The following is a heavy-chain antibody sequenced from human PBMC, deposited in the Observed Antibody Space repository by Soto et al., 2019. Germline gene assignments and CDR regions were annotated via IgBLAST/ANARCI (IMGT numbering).Heavy chain of an antibody. Sequence: GGSLRLSCVASGFTLSTYWVRWVRQTPGKGLVWVSRINRDGSTTTYADSVKGRFTISRDNAKNTVYLQMNSLRAEDTAVYYCTRDLTGPFDDWGQGTLVTVSS. CDR3: TRDLTGPFDD. CDR2: INRDGSTT. J-gene: IGHJ4*02. CDR1: GFTLSTYW. V-gene: IGHV3-74*01. D-gene: IGHD1-20*01.